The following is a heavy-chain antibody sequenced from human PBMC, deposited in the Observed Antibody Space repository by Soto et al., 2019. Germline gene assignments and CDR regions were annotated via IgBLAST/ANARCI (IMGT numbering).Heavy chain of an antibody. Sequence: EVQLVESGGNLVQPGGSLRFSCVASGFTFSSYWMTWVRQAPGKGLEWVGNIKQDGGGKNYVDSVKGRFTISRDNAKNSVYLQMNSLRAEDTAVYYCAREIVVARGASYFDYWRPGTLVTVSS. D-gene: IGHD2-2*01. CDR1: GFTFSSYW. CDR2: IKQDGGGK. CDR3: AREIVVARGASYFDY. V-gene: IGHV3-7*04. J-gene: IGHJ4*02.